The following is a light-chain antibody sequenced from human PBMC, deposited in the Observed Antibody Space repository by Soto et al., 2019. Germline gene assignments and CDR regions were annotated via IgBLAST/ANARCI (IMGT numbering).Light chain of an antibody. V-gene: IGKV3-20*01. J-gene: IGKJ1*01. Sequence: EIVLTQSPGTLSLSPGERATLSCRASQSVSSSYLAWYQQKPGQAPRLLIYGASSRATGIPDRFSGSGSGTYFTRTISRLEPEDFAVYYCQQYGSSPRTFGQGTKVEIK. CDR3: QQYGSSPRT. CDR2: GAS. CDR1: QSVSSSY.